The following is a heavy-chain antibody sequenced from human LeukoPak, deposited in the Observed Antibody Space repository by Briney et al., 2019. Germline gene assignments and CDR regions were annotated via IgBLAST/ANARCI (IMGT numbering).Heavy chain of an antibody. CDR1: GFTFSSYS. D-gene: IGHD6-19*01. CDR3: AKRPSGWSVTVYFDY. Sequence: GGSLRLSCAASGFTFSSYSMNWVRQAPGKGLEWVSSISSSSSYIYYADSVKGRFTISRDNSKNTLYLQMNSLRAEDTAVYYCAKRPSGWSVTVYFDYWGQGTLVTVSS. V-gene: IGHV3-21*04. J-gene: IGHJ4*02. CDR2: ISSSSSYI.